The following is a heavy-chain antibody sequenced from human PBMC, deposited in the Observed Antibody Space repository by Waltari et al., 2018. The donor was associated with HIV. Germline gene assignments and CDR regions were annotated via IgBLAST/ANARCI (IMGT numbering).Heavy chain of an antibody. D-gene: IGHD3-3*01. J-gene: IGHJ6*02. Sequence: QVQLVQSGAEVKKPGASVKVSCKASGYNFTRYGISWVRQAPGQGLGWMGWISTYKGNTNDAQRLQGRGIMTTDTSTSTAYMELRSLRSDDTAVYYCARGAFWNAHFNQYYYYGMDVWGQGTTVTVSS. CDR1: GYNFTRYG. CDR2: ISTYKGNT. CDR3: ARGAFWNAHFNQYYYYGMDV. V-gene: IGHV1-18*01.